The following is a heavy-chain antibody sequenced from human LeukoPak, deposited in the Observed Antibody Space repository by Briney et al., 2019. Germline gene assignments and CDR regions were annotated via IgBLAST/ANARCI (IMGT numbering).Heavy chain of an antibody. V-gene: IGHV3-23*01. CDR2: VSGGGDST. CDR3: AKGAYGDVTYNWFDP. CDR1: GFTFRYYA. J-gene: IGHJ5*02. D-gene: IGHD4-17*01. Sequence: GGSLRLSCAASGFTFRYYAMTWVRQAPGKGLEWVSSVSGGGDSTYYADSVKGRFTISRDNSKNTLYLQMNSLRAEDTAVYYCAKGAYGDVTYNWFDPWGQGTLVTVSS.